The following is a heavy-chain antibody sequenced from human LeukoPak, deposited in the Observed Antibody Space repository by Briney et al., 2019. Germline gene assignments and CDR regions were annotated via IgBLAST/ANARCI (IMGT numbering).Heavy chain of an antibody. CDR1: GFTFSSYA. CDR2: ISGSGGST. CDR3: AKAGGPSGQLYYYYYGMDV. Sequence: PGGSLRLSCAASGFTFSSYAMSWVRQAPGKGLEWVSAISGSGGSTYYADSVKGRFTISRDNSKNTLYPQMNSLRAEDTAVYYCAKAGGPSGQLYYYYYGMDVWGQGTTVTVSS. J-gene: IGHJ6*02. D-gene: IGHD6-19*01. V-gene: IGHV3-23*01.